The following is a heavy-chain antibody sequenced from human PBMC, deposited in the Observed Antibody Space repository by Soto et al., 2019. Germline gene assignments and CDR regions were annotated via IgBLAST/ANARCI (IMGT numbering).Heavy chain of an antibody. D-gene: IGHD3-22*01. Sequence: ASVKVSCKASGYTFTSYDINWVRQATGQGLEWVGWMSPNSGNTGNAEKLQGRVTMTRNTSTSTAYMELRSLRSDDTAVYYCAKDRPITMIVVVTRGEFDYWGQGTLVTVSS. CDR3: AKDRPITMIVVVTRGEFDY. CDR2: MSPNSGNT. V-gene: IGHV1-8*01. J-gene: IGHJ4*02. CDR1: GYTFTSYD.